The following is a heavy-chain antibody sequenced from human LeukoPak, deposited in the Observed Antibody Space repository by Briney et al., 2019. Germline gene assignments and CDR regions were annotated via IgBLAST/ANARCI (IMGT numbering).Heavy chain of an antibody. Sequence: GGSLRLSCAASGFTFSSYSMNWVRQAPGKGLEWVSSISSSSSYIYYADSVKGRFTISRDNAKNSLYPQMNSLRAEDTAVYYCARAAPVYYGMDVWGQGTTVTVSS. J-gene: IGHJ6*02. V-gene: IGHV3-21*01. CDR2: ISSSSSYI. CDR3: ARAAPVYYGMDV. CDR1: GFTFSSYS.